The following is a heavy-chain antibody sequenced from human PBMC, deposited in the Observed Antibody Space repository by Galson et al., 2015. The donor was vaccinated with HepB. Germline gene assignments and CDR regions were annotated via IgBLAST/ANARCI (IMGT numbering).Heavy chain of an antibody. J-gene: IGHJ4*02. Sequence: LRLSCAASGFPFSSYAMSWVRQAPGKGLEWVSAISGSGGSTYYADSVKGRFTISRDNSKNTLYLQMNSLRAEDTAVYYCAKAPRGYSYPALADYWGQGTLVTVSS. D-gene: IGHD5-18*01. V-gene: IGHV3-23*01. CDR3: AKAPRGYSYPALADY. CDR1: GFPFSSYA. CDR2: ISGSGGST.